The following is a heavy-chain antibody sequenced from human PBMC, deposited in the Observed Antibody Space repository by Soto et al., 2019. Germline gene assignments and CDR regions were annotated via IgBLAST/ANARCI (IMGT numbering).Heavy chain of an antibody. D-gene: IGHD2-15*01. V-gene: IGHV4-59*01. Sequence: QVHLQESRPGLVKPSETLSLTCTVSGGSISSDYWTLVRQPPGKGLEWIGYRYYSGTAKYNSSLKSRVTISVDTSKNQFYLKLSSVTVADTAVYYCARLSVADWFDPWGQGIQVTVSS. CDR1: GGSISSDY. J-gene: IGHJ5*02. CDR2: RYYSGTA. CDR3: ARLSVADWFDP.